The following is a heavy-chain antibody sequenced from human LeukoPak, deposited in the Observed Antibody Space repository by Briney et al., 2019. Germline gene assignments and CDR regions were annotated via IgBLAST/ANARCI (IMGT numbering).Heavy chain of an antibody. CDR3: ARDLQTSNPYCSSTSCYPI. D-gene: IGHD2-2*01. J-gene: IGHJ4*02. V-gene: IGHV4-34*01. Sequence: PSETLSLTCAVYGGSFSGYYWSWLRQPPGKGLEWIGEINHSGSTNYNPSLKSRVTISVDTSKNQFSLKLSSVTAADTAVYYCARDLQTSNPYCSSTSCYPIWGQGTLVTVSS. CDR1: GGSFSGYY. CDR2: INHSGST.